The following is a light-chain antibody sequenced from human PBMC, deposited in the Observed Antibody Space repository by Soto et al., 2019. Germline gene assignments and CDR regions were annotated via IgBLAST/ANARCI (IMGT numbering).Light chain of an antibody. CDR2: CAS. V-gene: IGKV3-20*01. CDR3: QQYGSSRT. Sequence: EIVLTQSPGTLSLSPGERATLSCRASQSVSSSYLAWYQQKPGQAPRLLIYCASSRATGITDRFSGSGSGTDFTLTISRLEPEDFSVYYCQQYGSSRTFGQGTKVEIK. J-gene: IGKJ1*01. CDR1: QSVSSSY.